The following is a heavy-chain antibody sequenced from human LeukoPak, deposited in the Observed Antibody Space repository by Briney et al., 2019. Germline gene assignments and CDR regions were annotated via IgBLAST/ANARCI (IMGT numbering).Heavy chain of an antibody. D-gene: IGHD2-15*01. J-gene: IGHJ4*02. V-gene: IGHV4-38-2*02. CDR3: ARDSRVGVSGYFDY. Sequence: PSETLSLTCAVSGYSISSGYYWGWIRQPPGKGLEWIGSIYHSGSTYYNPSLKSRVTISVDTSKNQFSLKLSSVTAADTAVYYCARDSRVGVSGYFDYWGQGTLVTVSS. CDR1: GYSISSGYY. CDR2: IYHSGST.